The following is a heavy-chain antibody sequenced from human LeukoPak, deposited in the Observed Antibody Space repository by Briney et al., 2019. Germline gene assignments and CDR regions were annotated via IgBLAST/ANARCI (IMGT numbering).Heavy chain of an antibody. J-gene: IGHJ4*02. V-gene: IGHV1-2*02. Sequence: ASVKVSCKASGYTFTGYYMHWVRQAPGQGLEGMGWINPNSGGTNYAQKFQGRVTMTRDTSISTAYMELSRLRSDDTAVYYCARVHTYYDSSGYLVYWGQGTLVTVSS. D-gene: IGHD3-22*01. CDR3: ARVHTYYDSSGYLVY. CDR2: INPNSGGT. CDR1: GYTFTGYY.